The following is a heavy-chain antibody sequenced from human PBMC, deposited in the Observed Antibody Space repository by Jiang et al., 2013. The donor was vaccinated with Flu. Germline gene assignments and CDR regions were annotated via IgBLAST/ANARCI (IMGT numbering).Heavy chain of an antibody. CDR3: ARHQYSYGAQLAY. D-gene: IGHD5-18*01. CDR1: GYTFTSYY. V-gene: IGHV1-46*03. Sequence: QSGAEVKKPGASVKVSCKASGYTFTSYYMYWVRQAPGQGLEWMGIINPSGGSTSYAQKFQGRVTMTRDTSTSTVYMELSSLRSEDTAVYYCARHQYSYGAQLAYWGQGNPGHRLL. CDR2: INPSGGST. J-gene: IGHJ4*02.